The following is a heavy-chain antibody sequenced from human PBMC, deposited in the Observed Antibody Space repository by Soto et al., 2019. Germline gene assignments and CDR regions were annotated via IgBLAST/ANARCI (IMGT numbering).Heavy chain of an antibody. CDR3: ARLMGTSFDL. Sequence: EVQLVESGGGLVQPGGSLRLSCAASGFTFSDHFMDWVRQAPGKGLEWVGRARNQVNGYTTAYAASVKGRFTISRDDSKKSLYLQMNSLKAEDTAFYFCARLMGTSFDLWGQGTLVTVSS. D-gene: IGHD2-8*01. J-gene: IGHJ4*02. CDR2: ARNQVNGYTT. CDR1: GFTFSDHF. V-gene: IGHV3-72*01.